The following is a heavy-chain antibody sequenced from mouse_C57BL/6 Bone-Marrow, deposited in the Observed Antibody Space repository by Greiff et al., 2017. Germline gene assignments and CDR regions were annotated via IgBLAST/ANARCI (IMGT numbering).Heavy chain of an antibody. Sequence: VQLKESGGGLVKPGGSLKLSCAASGFTFSDYGMHWVRQAPEKGLEWVAYISSGSSTIYYADTVKGRFTISRDNAKNTLFLQMTSLRSEDTAMYYCARWLLDAMDYWGQGTSVTVSS. J-gene: IGHJ4*01. CDR3: ARWLLDAMDY. CDR1: GFTFSDYG. V-gene: IGHV5-17*01. D-gene: IGHD2-3*01. CDR2: ISSGSSTI.